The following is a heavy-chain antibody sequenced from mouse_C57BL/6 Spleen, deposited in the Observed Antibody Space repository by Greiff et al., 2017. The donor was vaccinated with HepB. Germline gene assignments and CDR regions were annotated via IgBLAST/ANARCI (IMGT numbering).Heavy chain of an antibody. V-gene: IGHV1-64*01. CDR1: GYTFTSYW. CDR2: IHPNSGST. J-gene: IGHJ4*01. CDR3: PITTAQGAMDY. Sequence: QVQLQQPGAELVKPGASVKLSCKASGYTFTSYWMHWVKQRPGQGLEWIGMIHPNSGSTNYNEKFKSKATLTVDKSSSTAYMQLSSLTSEDSAVYYCPITTAQGAMDYGGQGTSVTVSS. D-gene: IGHD1-2*01.